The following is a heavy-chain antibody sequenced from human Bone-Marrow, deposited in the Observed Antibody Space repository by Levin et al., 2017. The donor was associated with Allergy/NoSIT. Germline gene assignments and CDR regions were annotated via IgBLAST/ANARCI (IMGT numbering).Heavy chain of an antibody. CDR2: ISSVGDDT. D-gene: IGHD6-13*01. J-gene: IGHJ4*02. Sequence: PGGSLRLSCAASGFIFSTYAVTWVRQAPGKGLEWVSAISSVGDDTYYADSVRGRFTISRDNSKNRLYLHMNSLRADDTAIYYCATRLGRGYYFDSWGQGTLVTVSS. CDR1: GFIFSTYA. CDR3: ATRLGRGYYFDS. V-gene: IGHV3-23*01.